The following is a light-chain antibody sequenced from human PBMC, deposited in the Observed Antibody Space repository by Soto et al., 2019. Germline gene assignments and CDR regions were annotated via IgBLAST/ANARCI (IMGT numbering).Light chain of an antibody. CDR3: YSHINGTTVA. V-gene: IGLV2-14*03. CDR2: DVT. CDR1: STDVGGYKY. Sequence: QSALTQPASVSGSPGQSITISCTGTSTDVGGYKYVSWYQQHTGKAPKVVIYDVTNRPSGVSNRFSGSKSGNTASLTISGLQADDEADYYCYSHINGTTVAFGGGTKLTVL. J-gene: IGLJ2*01.